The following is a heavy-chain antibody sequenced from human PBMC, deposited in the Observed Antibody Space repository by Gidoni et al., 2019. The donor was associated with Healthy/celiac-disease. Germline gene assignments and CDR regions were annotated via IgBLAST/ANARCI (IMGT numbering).Heavy chain of an antibody. V-gene: IGHV3-43*01. CDR2: ISWDGGST. J-gene: IGHJ4*02. D-gene: IGHD6-13*01. CDR1: GFTFDDYT. CDR3: AKALDRSSWYYFDY. Sequence: EVQLVESGGVVVQPGGSLRLSFSSSGFTFDDYTMHWVRQAPGKGLEWVSLISWDGGSTYYADSVKGRFTISRDNSKNSLYLQMNSLRTEDTALYYCAKALDRSSWYYFDYWGQGTLVTVSS.